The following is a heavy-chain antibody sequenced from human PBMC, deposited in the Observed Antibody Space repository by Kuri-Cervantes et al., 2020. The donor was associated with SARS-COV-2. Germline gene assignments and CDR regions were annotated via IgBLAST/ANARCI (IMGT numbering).Heavy chain of an antibody. V-gene: IGHV3-11*04. D-gene: IGHD3-3*01. CDR1: GFTFSDYY. CDR3: ARGYPAITIFGVVTLHDAFDI. Sequence: GESLKISCAASGFTFSDYYMSWIRQAPGKGLEWVSYISSSGSTIYYADSVKGRFTISRDNAKNSLYLQMNSLRAEDTAVYYCARGYPAITIFGVVTLHDAFDIWGQGTMVTVSS. CDR2: ISSSGSTI. J-gene: IGHJ3*02.